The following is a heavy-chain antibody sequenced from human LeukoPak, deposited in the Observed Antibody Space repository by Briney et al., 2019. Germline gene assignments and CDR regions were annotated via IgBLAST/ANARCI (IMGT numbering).Heavy chain of an antibody. CDR1: GYTLTELS. CDR3: ATRNYYGGNPDGDY. Sequence: ASVKVSCKVSGYTLTELSMHWVRQAPGKGLEWMGGFDPEDGETIYAQKFQGRVTMTEDTSTDTAYMELSSLRSEDTAVYYCATRNYYGGNPDGDYWGQGTLVTVSS. CDR2: FDPEDGET. D-gene: IGHD4-23*01. V-gene: IGHV1-24*01. J-gene: IGHJ4*02.